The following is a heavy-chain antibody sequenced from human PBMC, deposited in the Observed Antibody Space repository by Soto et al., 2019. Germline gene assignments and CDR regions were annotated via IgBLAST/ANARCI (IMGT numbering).Heavy chain of an antibody. D-gene: IGHD3-22*01. CDR2: IIPMFATP. J-gene: IGHJ4*02. CDR3: ARQFDYDSSGHYYAY. Sequence: ASVKVSCKASGGTFSRYAISWVRQAPGQGLEWMGGIIPMFATPNYAEKFQGRLSITADESTTTVYMQLSSLRSEDTAVYYCARQFDYDSSGHYYAYWGQGTLVTVSS. CDR1: GGTFSRYA. V-gene: IGHV1-69*13.